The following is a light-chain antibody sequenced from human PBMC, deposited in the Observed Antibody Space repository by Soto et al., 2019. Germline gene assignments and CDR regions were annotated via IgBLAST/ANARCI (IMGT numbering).Light chain of an antibody. CDR3: QVWDSSSDHVV. J-gene: IGLJ2*01. CDR1: NIGSKS. V-gene: IGLV3-21*02. Sequence: SYELTQPPSVSVAPGQTARTTCGGNNIGSKSVHWYQQKPGQAPVLVVYDDSDRPSGIPERFSGSNSGNTATLTISRVEAGDEADYYCQVWDSSSDHVVFGGGTKLTV. CDR2: DDS.